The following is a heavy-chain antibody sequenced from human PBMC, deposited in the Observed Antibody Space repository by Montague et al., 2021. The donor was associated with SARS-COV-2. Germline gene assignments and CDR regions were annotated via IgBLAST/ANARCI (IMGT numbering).Heavy chain of an antibody. Sequence: SETLSLTCTVSGASVGSSDWGWIRQFPGKGLEWIGYFYSVGSTDYNPSLKSRATISRDTSKNQFSLKVGSVTAADTAVYYCARETMTADAFDIWGQGTMVTVSS. D-gene: IGHD1-14*01. CDR1: GASVGSSD. V-gene: IGHV4-59*02. CDR2: FYSVGST. CDR3: ARETMTADAFDI. J-gene: IGHJ3*02.